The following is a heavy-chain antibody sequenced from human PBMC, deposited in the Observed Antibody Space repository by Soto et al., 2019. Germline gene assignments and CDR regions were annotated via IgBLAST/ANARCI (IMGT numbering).Heavy chain of an antibody. Sequence: XXSLRLSFAASGFTFSSYWMRWVLQAPGKGLEWVANIKQDGSEKYYVDSVKGRFTISRDNAKNSLYLQMNSLRAEDKAVYYCARHEDDLLTGYSHGMDVWGQGTTVTVSS. CDR2: IKQDGSEK. CDR1: GFTFSSYW. CDR3: ARHEDDLLTGYSHGMDV. J-gene: IGHJ6*02. D-gene: IGHD3-9*01. V-gene: IGHV3-7*02.